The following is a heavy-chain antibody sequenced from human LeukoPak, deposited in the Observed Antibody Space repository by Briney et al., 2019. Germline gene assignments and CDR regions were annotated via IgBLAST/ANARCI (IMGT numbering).Heavy chain of an antibody. CDR1: GYTFTSYG. V-gene: IGHV1-18*01. Sequence: ASVKVFCKASGYTFTSYGISWVRQAPGQGLEWMGWISAYNGNTNYAQKLQGRVTMSTDTSTSTAYMELRSLRSDDTAVYYCARQWLEPNYYYYGMDVWGQGTTVTVSS. D-gene: IGHD6-19*01. J-gene: IGHJ6*02. CDR2: ISAYNGNT. CDR3: ARQWLEPNYYYYGMDV.